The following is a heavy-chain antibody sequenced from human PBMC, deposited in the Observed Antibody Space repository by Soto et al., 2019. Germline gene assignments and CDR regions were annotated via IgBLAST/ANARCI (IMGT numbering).Heavy chain of an antibody. J-gene: IGHJ6*01. CDR2: SRNRVNSHTT. Sequence: EVQLVESGGGLVQPGGSLRLSCAASGFTFSDHYMDWVRQAPGKGLEWVARSRNRVNSHTTEYAASVKGRFTISRDESKSSLYLQMNSLKIEDTAVYYCTRGLLGGATSYTFHGMEVWGQGTTVTVSS. CDR1: GFTFSDHY. V-gene: IGHV3-72*01. CDR3: TRGLLGGATSYTFHGMEV. D-gene: IGHD1-26*01.